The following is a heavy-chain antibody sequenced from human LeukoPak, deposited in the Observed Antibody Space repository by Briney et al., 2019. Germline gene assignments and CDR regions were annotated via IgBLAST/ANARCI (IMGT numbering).Heavy chain of an antibody. D-gene: IGHD3-9*01. J-gene: IGHJ5*02. CDR3: AREGEEYCDILTGYYNWFDP. CDR1: GFTFSRYS. Sequence: GGSLRLSCAASGFTFSRYSMNWVRQAPGKGLEWVSSISSSSIYIYYADSLKGRFTISRDNAKNSLYLQMNSLRAEDTAVYYCAREGEEYCDILTGYYNWFDPWGQGTLVTVSS. V-gene: IGHV3-21*01. CDR2: ISSSSIYI.